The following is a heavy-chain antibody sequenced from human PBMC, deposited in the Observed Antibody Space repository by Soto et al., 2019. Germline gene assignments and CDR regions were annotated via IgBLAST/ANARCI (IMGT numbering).Heavy chain of an antibody. V-gene: IGHV4-39*01. D-gene: IGHD2-8*01. Sequence: QLQLQESGPGLVKPSETLSLTCTVSGGSISSSSYYWGWIRQPPGKGLEWIGSIYYSGSTYYNPSLKSRVTLSVDTSKNKFSLKLSSVTAADTAVYYCARLLSHPNGYCTHGVCYTLDYWGQGTLVNVSS. CDR2: IYYSGST. CDR3: ARLLSHPNGYCTHGVCYTLDY. CDR1: GGSISSSSYY. J-gene: IGHJ4*02.